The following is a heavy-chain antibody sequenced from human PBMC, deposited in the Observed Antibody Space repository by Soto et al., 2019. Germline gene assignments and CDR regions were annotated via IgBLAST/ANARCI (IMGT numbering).Heavy chain of an antibody. D-gene: IGHD3-10*01. Sequence: SETLSLTCTVSGGSISSSSYYWGWIRQPPGKGLEWIGSIYYSGSTYYNPSLKSRVTISVDTSKNQFSLKLSSVTAADTAVYYCARRVGGDGITDYYYYRLAVCAQGTT. J-gene: IGHJ6*02. CDR2: IYYSGST. CDR3: ARRVGGDGITDYYYYRLAV. V-gene: IGHV4-39*01. CDR1: GGSISSSSYY.